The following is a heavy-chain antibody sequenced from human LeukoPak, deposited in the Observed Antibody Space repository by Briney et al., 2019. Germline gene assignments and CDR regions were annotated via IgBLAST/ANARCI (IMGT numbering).Heavy chain of an antibody. Sequence: ASVKVSCKASVYTFTGYYMHWVRQAPGQGLEWMGWINPSSGGTNYAQKFQGRVTMTRDTSISTAYTDLNRLRSDDTAVYYCARDNSCSSSSCGNSYMDVWGKGTTVTVSS. V-gene: IGHV1-2*02. CDR3: ARDNSCSSSSCGNSYMDV. CDR2: INPSSGGT. D-gene: IGHD2-15*01. CDR1: VYTFTGYY. J-gene: IGHJ6*03.